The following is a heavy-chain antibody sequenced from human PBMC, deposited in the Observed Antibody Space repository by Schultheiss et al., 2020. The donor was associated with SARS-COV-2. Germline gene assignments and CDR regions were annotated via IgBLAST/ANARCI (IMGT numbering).Heavy chain of an antibody. Sequence: SETLSLTCTVSGGSISSYYWSWIRQPAGKGLEWIGRIYTSGSTNYNPSLKSRVTMSVDTSKNQFSLKLSSVTAADTAVYYCASDLSYSNLIVHYYYYMDVWGKGTTVTVSS. CDR1: GGSISSYY. J-gene: IGHJ6*03. CDR2: IYTSGST. V-gene: IGHV4-4*07. CDR3: ASDLSYSNLIVHYYYYMDV. D-gene: IGHD4-11*01.